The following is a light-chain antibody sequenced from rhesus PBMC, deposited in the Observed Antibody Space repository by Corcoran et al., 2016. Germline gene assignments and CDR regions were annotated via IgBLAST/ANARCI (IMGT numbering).Light chain of an antibody. CDR1: ENVNNY. V-gene: IGKV1-74*01. Sequence: DIQMTQSPSSLSASVGDRVTITCRASENVNNYLKWYQQKPGKAPKPLIYAASSLQSGVPSRFSGSGSGTDYTLTISSLQPEDFATYYCQQYSDYTWTFGQGTKVDFK. CDR2: AAS. CDR3: QQYSDYTWT. J-gene: IGKJ1*01.